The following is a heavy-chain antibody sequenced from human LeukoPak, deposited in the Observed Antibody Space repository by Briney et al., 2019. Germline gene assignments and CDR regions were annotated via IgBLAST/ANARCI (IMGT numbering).Heavy chain of an antibody. D-gene: IGHD2-2*01. V-gene: IGHV4-39*02. Sequence: TSGTLSLTCTVSGGSISSSNYYWGWIRQPPGKGLEWIASIHYSGTTYYNPSLKSRVTISVDTSKNHFSLNLNSVTAADTAVYYCARGPTYQPIDYWGQGTLVTVSS. CDR2: IHYSGTT. CDR3: ARGPTYQPIDY. CDR1: GGSISSSNYY. J-gene: IGHJ4*02.